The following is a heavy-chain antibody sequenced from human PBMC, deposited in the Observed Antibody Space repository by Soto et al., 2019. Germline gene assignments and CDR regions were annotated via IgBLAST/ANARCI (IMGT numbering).Heavy chain of an antibody. D-gene: IGHD2-15*01. CDR2: ISYDGSNK. CDR1: GFTFRIYA. CDR3: ARGDREDIAVVIGARPGEYGLDV. Sequence: QVQLVESGGGVVQPGRSLRLSCAASGFTFRIYAMHWVRQAPGKGLECVAVISYDGSNKFYRDSLKGRFTISRDKSKNTLYLQMNSLRYEDTAVYYCARGDREDIAVVIGARPGEYGLDVWGQGTTVTVSS. J-gene: IGHJ6*02. V-gene: IGHV3-30-3*01.